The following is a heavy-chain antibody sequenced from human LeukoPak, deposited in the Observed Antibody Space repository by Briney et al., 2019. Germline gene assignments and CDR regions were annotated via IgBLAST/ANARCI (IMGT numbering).Heavy chain of an antibody. CDR1: GGTFSSYA. D-gene: IGHD2-15*01. CDR2: IIPILGIA. Sequence: SVKVSCKASGGTFSSYAISWVRQAPGQGLAWMGRIIPILGIANYAQKFQGRVTITADKSTSTAYMELSSLRSEDTAVYYCARDVLNCSGGSCYVTVGAFDIWGQGTMVTVSS. V-gene: IGHV1-69*04. J-gene: IGHJ3*02. CDR3: ARDVLNCSGGSCYVTVGAFDI.